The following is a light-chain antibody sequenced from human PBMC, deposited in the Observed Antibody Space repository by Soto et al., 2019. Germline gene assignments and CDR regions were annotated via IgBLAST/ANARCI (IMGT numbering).Light chain of an antibody. J-gene: IGKJ1*01. CDR1: HDISNY. CDR2: GAS. V-gene: IGKV1-27*01. CDR3: QKYNSAPKT. Sequence: DIQMTQSPSSLSAFVGDRVTITCRASHDISNYLAWYQQKPGKGPKLLIYGASTLQSGVPSRFSGSGSGTDFTLTSSGLHPEDVASYYCQKYNSAPKTFGQGTKVEIK.